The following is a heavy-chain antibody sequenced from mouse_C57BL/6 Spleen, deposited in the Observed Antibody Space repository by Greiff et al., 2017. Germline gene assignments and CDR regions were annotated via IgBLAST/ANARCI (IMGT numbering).Heavy chain of an antibody. J-gene: IGHJ4*01. CDR3: GKWGYGGYAMDY. Sequence: QVQLQQPGAELVRPGSSVKLSCKASGYTFTSYWMHWVKQRPIHGLEWIGNIDPSDSDTHYNQKFKDKATLTVDKSSSTAYMQLSSLTSEDSAVYDCGKWGYGGYAMDYWGQGTSVTVSS. CDR1: GYTFTSYW. V-gene: IGHV1-52*01. D-gene: IGHD1-1*02. CDR2: IDPSDSDT.